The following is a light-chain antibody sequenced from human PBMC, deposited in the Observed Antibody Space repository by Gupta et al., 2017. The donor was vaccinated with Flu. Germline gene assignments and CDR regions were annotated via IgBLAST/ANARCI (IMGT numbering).Light chain of an antibody. Sequence: DIVLPQSPGTLSLSPGERATLSCRASESVSRSYLAWYQQKPGQAPRRLIYGTSNRATGSPDRCSGSGSGTDGTRSISSLEQEDVAVDFCQQYGSDSDSFGQGTKLEIK. J-gene: IGKJ2*03. CDR3: QQYGSDSDS. CDR2: GTS. V-gene: IGKV3-20*01. CDR1: ESVSRSY.